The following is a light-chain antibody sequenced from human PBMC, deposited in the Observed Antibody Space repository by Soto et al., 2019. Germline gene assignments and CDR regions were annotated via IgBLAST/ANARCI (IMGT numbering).Light chain of an antibody. CDR1: QGVGST. Sequence: ELVLTQSPATLSVSPGERATLSCRASQGVGSTLAWYQQKPGQAPRLLIYDASSRATGIPDRFSGGGSGTDFTLTISRLEPEDFAVYYCQQFSSYPLTFGGGTKVEIK. J-gene: IGKJ4*01. V-gene: IGKV3-20*01. CDR3: QQFSSYPLT. CDR2: DAS.